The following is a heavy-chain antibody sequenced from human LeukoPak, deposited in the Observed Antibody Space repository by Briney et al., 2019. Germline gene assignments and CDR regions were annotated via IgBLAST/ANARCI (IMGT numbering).Heavy chain of an antibody. CDR1: GDSVSSNSAA. CDR2: TYYRSKWYN. D-gene: IGHD2-21*02. J-gene: IGHJ5*01. Sequence: HWQTLSLTCAISGDSVSSNSAAWNWIRQSPSRGLEWLGRTYYRSKWYNDYAVSVKSRITINPDTSNNQFSLQLNSVTPEDTAVYYCARDTAYCGGDCYAFDCWGQGTLVTVSS. V-gene: IGHV6-1*01. CDR3: ARDTAYCGGDCYAFDC.